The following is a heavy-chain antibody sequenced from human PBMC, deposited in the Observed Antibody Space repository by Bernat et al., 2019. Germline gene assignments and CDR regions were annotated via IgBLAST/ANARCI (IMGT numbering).Heavy chain of an antibody. V-gene: IGHV3-48*01. CDR3: AGSGAYCYAFDP. J-gene: IGHJ5*02. D-gene: IGHD2-2*01. CDR2: IRNDARII. CDR1: GFTVTSFS. Sequence: EVQLVESGGGLAQPGGSMRLSCAAVGFTVTSFSMNWVRQAPGKGLEGVAYIRNDARIIYYPESVKGRFTISRDRTKNSLFPQMNSLRAEDMAVYYWAGSGAYCYAFDPWGQGALVTVSS.